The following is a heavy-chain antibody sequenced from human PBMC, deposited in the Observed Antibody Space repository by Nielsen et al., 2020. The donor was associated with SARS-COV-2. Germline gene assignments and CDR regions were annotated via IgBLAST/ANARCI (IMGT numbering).Heavy chain of an antibody. CDR1: GFTFDDYA. CDR3: AKDSRGNYYYGMDV. V-gene: IGHV3-9*01. Sequence: SLKISCAASGFTFDDYAMHWVRQAPGKGLEWVSGINGDGSSTSYADSVKGRFTISRDNSKNTLYLQMNSLRAEDTAVYYCAKDSRGNYYYGMDVWGQGTTVTVSS. CDR2: INGDGSST. J-gene: IGHJ6*02.